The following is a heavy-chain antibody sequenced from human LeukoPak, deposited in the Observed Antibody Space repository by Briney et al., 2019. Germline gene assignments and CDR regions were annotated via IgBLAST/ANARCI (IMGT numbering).Heavy chain of an antibody. J-gene: IGHJ6*03. D-gene: IGHD5-12*01. CDR2: IKQDGSEK. CDR1: GFTFSSYW. Sequence: GGSLRLSCAASGFTFSSYWMSWVRQAPGKGLEGVANIKQDGSEKYYVDSVKGRFTISRDNAKNSLYLQMNSLRAEDTAVYYCARDRGYDGGAYMDVWGKGTTVTVSS. V-gene: IGHV3-7*01. CDR3: ARDRGYDGGAYMDV.